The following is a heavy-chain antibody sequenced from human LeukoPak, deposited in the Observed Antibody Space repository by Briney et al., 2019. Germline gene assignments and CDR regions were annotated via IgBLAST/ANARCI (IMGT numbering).Heavy chain of an antibody. D-gene: IGHD6-19*01. CDR3: ARGRSIAVAGSDY. J-gene: IGHJ4*02. V-gene: IGHV1-8*01. Sequence: ASVKVACKASGYTFTSYDINWVRQATGQGLEWMGWMNPNSGNTGYAQKIQGRVTMTRNTSISTAYMELSSLRSEDTAVYYCARGRSIAVAGSDYWGQGTLVTVSS. CDR1: GYTFTSYD. CDR2: MNPNSGNT.